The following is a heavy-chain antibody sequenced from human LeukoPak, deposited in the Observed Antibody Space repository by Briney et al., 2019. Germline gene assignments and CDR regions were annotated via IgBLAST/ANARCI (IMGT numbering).Heavy chain of an antibody. CDR2: ISGSGGST. CDR3: AKPAPRFYYYDSSGYYGH. Sequence: PGGSLRLSCAASGFTFSSYAMSWVRQAPGKGLEWVSAISGSGGSTYYADSVKGRFTISRDNSKSTLYLQMNSLRAEDTAVYYCAKPAPRFYYYDSSGYYGHWGQGTLVTVYS. V-gene: IGHV3-23*01. J-gene: IGHJ4*02. CDR1: GFTFSSYA. D-gene: IGHD3-22*01.